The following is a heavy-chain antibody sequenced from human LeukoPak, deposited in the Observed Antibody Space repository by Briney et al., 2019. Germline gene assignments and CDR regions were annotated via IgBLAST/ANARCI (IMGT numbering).Heavy chain of an antibody. Sequence: SETLSLTCTVSSGSITSYYRSWTRQPPGKGLEWIGYIYYSGSTKYNPSLKSRVTISADTSKNQFSLKLSSVTAADTAVYYCAIGTTGDYHPYFDSWGQGTLVTVSS. J-gene: IGHJ4*02. CDR2: IYYSGST. CDR1: SGSITSYY. V-gene: IGHV4-59*01. CDR3: AIGTTGDYHPYFDS. D-gene: IGHD4-17*01.